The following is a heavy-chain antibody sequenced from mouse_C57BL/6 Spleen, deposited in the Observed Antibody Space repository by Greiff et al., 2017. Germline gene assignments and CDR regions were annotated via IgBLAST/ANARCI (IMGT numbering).Heavy chain of an antibody. J-gene: IGHJ2*03. CDR2: IDPNSGGT. V-gene: IGHV1-72*01. CDR1: VYSLTSHW. Sequence: VQLLQPVAVLVTPAASGSLARKASVYSLTSHWMHLVQQRPGRGLEWIGRIDPNSGGTKYNEKLKSQATLTVDKPSSTAYMQLSSLTSEVSAVSSCAGIYNYAHHCGLRTSRPLSS. D-gene: IGHD2-12*01. CDR3: AGIYNYAHH.